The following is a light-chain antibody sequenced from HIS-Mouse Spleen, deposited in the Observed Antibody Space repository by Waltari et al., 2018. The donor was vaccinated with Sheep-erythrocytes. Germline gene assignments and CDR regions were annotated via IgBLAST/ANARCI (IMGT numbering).Light chain of an antibody. CDR2: EGS. CDR1: SSDVGSYNL. Sequence: QSALTQPASVSGSPGQSITISCTGTSSDVGSYNLVSGYQQHPGKAPKLMVYEGSQRPSGVSHRFSGSTSGNTASLTISGLQAEDEADYYCCSYAGSSTPWVFGGGTKLTVL. V-gene: IGLV2-23*01. J-gene: IGLJ3*02. CDR3: CSYAGSSTPWV.